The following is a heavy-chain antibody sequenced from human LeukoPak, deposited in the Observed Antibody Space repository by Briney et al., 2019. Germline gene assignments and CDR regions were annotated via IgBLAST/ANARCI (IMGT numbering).Heavy chain of an antibody. V-gene: IGHV4-4*07. CDR2: IYTSGGT. CDR1: GGSISSYY. J-gene: IGHJ6*03. Sequence: SETLSLTCTVSGGSISSYYWSWIRQPAGKGLEWIGRIYTSGGTNYNPSLKSRVTISVDKSKSQFSLKLSSVTAADTAVYYCARSLTGYYYYMDVWGKGTTVTVSS. CDR3: ARSLTGYYYYMDV.